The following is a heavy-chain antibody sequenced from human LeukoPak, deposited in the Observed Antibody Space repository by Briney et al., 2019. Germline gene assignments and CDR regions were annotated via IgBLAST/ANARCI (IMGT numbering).Heavy chain of an antibody. V-gene: IGHV4-39*01. Sequence: SETLSLTCTVSGGSISSSSYYWGWIRQPPGKGLEWIGSIYYSGSTYYNPSLKSRVTISADTSKNQFSLKLTSVTAADTAVYYCARQGHQLVPDFWGQGTMVTVSS. CDR2: IYYSGST. CDR3: ARQGHQLVPDF. CDR1: GGSISSSSYY. D-gene: IGHD6-13*01. J-gene: IGHJ3*01.